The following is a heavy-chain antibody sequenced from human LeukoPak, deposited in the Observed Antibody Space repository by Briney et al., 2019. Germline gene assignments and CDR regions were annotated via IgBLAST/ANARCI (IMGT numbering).Heavy chain of an antibody. D-gene: IGHD5-18*01. Sequence: SKTLSLTCTVSGGSISSGGYYWSWIRQPPGKGLEWIGYIYHSGSTYYNPSLKSRVTISVDRSKNQFSLKLSSVTAADTAVYYCARDGYSYGSTTGYWGQGTLVTVSS. J-gene: IGHJ4*02. CDR2: IYHSGST. V-gene: IGHV4-30-2*01. CDR3: ARDGYSYGSTTGY. CDR1: GGSISSGGYY.